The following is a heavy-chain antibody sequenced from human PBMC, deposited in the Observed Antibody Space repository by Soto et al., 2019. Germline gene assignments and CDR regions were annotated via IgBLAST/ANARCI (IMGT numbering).Heavy chain of an antibody. V-gene: IGHV4-39*01. CDR2: IYYSGST. J-gene: IGHJ6*03. CDR3: ARVWYCSSTSCYYYYYYMDV. CDR1: GGSISSSSYY. D-gene: IGHD2-2*01. Sequence: QLQLQESGPGLVKPSETLSLTCTVSGGSISSSSYYWGWIRQPPGKGLEWIGSIYYSGSTYYNPSLKSRVTISVDTSKNQFSLKLSSVTAADTAVYYCARVWYCSSTSCYYYYYYMDVWGKGTTVTVSS.